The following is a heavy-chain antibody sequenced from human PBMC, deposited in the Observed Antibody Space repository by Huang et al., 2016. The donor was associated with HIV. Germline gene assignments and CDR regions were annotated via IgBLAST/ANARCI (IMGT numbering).Heavy chain of an antibody. CDR2: ISAASGDT. V-gene: IGHV1-18*01. D-gene: IGHD3-22*01. Sequence: QIQLMQSGPELKQPGASVKVSCKASGYPFTSYWITWVRQAPGQGPEWMGWISAASGDTEYAQKFQGRVTLTTDTSTNIAYMELRSLRSDDTAKYYCARDPKYHRIGYYRQRRGIDIWGQGTMVIVSS. J-gene: IGHJ3*02. CDR1: GYPFTSYW. CDR3: ARDPKYHRIGYYRQRRGIDI.